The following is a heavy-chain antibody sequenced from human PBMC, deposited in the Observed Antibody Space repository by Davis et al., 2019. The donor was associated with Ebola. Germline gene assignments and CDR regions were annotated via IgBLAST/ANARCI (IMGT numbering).Heavy chain of an antibody. D-gene: IGHD1-26*01. J-gene: IGHJ4*02. CDR2: ISYDGSNK. Sequence: GESLKISCAASGFTFSSYTMGWVRQAPGKGLEWVAVISYDGSNKYYADSVKGRFTISRDNSKNTLYLQMNSLRAEDTAVYYCAKVRAIVGANYFDYWGQGTLVTVSS. CDR1: GFTFSSYT. V-gene: IGHV3-30*18. CDR3: AKVRAIVGANYFDY.